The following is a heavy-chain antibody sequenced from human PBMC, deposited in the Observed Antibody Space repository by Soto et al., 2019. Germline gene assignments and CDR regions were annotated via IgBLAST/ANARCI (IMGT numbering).Heavy chain of an antibody. D-gene: IGHD3-22*01. CDR1: GGSISSYY. CDR3: ARDYFDSSDYTTNWFDP. Sequence: SETLSLTCTVSGGSISSYYWSWIRQPPGKGLEWIGYIYYSGKTYYNPSLKSRVTISVDTSKNQFSLKLTSVTAADTALYYCARDYFDSSDYTTNWFDPWGQGSLVNVSS. J-gene: IGHJ5*02. V-gene: IGHV4-59*08. CDR2: IYYSGKT.